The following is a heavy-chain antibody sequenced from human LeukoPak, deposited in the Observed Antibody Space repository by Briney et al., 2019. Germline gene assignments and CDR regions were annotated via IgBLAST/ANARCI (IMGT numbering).Heavy chain of an antibody. CDR3: ARGHGGRRWLQLSFDY. CDR2: IYSGGST. J-gene: IGHJ4*02. CDR1: GFTVSSNY. Sequence: PGGSLRLSCAASGFTVSSNYMSWVRQAPGKGLEWVSVIYSGGSTYYADSVKGRFTISRDNSKNTLYLQMNSLRAEDTAVYYCARGHGGRRWLQLSFDYWGQGTLVTVSS. D-gene: IGHD5-24*01. V-gene: IGHV3-53*01.